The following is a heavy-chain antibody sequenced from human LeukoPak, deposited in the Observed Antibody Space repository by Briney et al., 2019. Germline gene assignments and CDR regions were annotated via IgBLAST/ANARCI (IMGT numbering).Heavy chain of an antibody. CDR2: IIPILGIA. J-gene: IGHJ6*02. CDR1: GGTFSSYA. Sequence: PGSSVKVSCKASGGTFSSYAIGWVRQAPGQGLEWMGRIIPILGIANYAQKFQGRVTITADKSTSTAYMELSSLRSEDTAVYYCARSDFGGSAIYYYGMDVWGQGTTVTVSS. V-gene: IGHV1-69*04. CDR3: ARSDFGGSAIYYYGMDV. D-gene: IGHD3-16*01.